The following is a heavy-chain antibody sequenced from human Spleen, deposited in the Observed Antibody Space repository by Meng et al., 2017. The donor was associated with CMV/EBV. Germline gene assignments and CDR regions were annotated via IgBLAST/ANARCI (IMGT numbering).Heavy chain of an antibody. CDR2: ISYDGNDK. V-gene: IGHV3-30*04. D-gene: IGHD6-6*01. CDR1: GFTFTTFS. J-gene: IGHJ4*02. CDR3: VKETIAARPFDY. Sequence: GESLKISCAASGFTFTTFSVHWVRQAPGKGLEWVADISYDGNDKYYADSVKGRFTISRDNSKNTLYLQMNSLRAEDTAVYYCVKETIAARPFDYWGQGTLVTVSS.